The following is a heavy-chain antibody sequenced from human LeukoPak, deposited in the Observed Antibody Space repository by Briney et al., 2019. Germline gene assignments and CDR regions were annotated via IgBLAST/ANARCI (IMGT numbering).Heavy chain of an antibody. D-gene: IGHD3-10*01. CDR1: GYTFTGYY. V-gene: IGHV1-2*02. CDR2: INPNSGGT. CDR3: AREINSRRGTMVRGVINH. Sequence: GASVKVSCKASGYTFTGYYMHWVRQAPGQGLEWMGWINPNSGGTNYAQKFQGRVTMTRDTSISTAYMELSRLRSDDTAVYYCAREINSRRGTMVRGVINHWGQGTLVTVSS. J-gene: IGHJ5*02.